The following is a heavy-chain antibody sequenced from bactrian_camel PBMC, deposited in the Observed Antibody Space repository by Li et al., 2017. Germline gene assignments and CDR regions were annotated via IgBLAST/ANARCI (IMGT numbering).Heavy chain of an antibody. CDR2: IDSDGIA. CDR3: AAVRYGVTWYPLCRARSADFGY. D-gene: IGHD6*01. V-gene: IGHV3S53*01. J-gene: IGHJ6*01. CDR1: GSIYGDAC. Sequence: QVQLVESGGGSVQAGGSLRLSCGASGSIYGDACVGWLRQAPGKEREGVAAIDSDGIASYADSVKGRFTVSRDNANNTLYLQMNSLKPEDTAMYYCAAVRYGVTWYPLCRARSADFGYWGQGTQVTVS.